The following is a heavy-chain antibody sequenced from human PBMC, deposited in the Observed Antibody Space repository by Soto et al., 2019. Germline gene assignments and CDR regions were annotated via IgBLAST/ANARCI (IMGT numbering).Heavy chain of an antibody. V-gene: IGHV1-69*13. CDR1: GGTFSSYA. D-gene: IGHD2-21*01. CDR3: ARAVVNCISPDCYRIQPDWFDP. J-gene: IGHJ5*02. Sequence: SVNVSCKASGGTFSSYAISWVRQAPGQGLEWMGGIIPIFGTTNYAEKFQGRVTITADESTSTAYMELSSLRSEDTAVYFCARAVVNCISPDCYRIQPDWFDPWGQGTLVPVSS. CDR2: IIPIFGTT.